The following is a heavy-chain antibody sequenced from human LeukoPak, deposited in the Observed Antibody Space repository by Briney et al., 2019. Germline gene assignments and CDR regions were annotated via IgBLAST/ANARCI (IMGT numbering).Heavy chain of an antibody. CDR3: ARDSSGWYTIYYYGMDV. CDR1: GFTFSSYS. D-gene: IGHD6-19*01. V-gene: IGHV3-21*01. CDR2: ISSSSSYI. Sequence: GGSLRLSCAASGFTFSSYSMNWVRQAPGKGLEWVSSISSSSSYIYYADSVKGRFTISRDNAKNSLYLQMNNLRAEDTAVYYCARDSSGWYTIYYYGMDVWGQGTTVTVSS. J-gene: IGHJ6*02.